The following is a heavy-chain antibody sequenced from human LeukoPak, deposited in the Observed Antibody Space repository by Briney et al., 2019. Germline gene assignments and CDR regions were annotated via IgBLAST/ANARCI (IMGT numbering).Heavy chain of an antibody. CDR2: TRNKANSYTT. Sequence: PGGSLRLSCAASGLTFSDHYMDWVRQAPGKGLEWVGRTRNKANSYTTEYAASVKGRFTISRDDSKNSLYLQMNSLKTEDTAVYYCARAYDSSGYYYFFDYWGQGTLVTVSS. CDR1: GLTFSDHY. J-gene: IGHJ4*02. CDR3: ARAYDSSGYYYFFDY. V-gene: IGHV3-72*01. D-gene: IGHD3-22*01.